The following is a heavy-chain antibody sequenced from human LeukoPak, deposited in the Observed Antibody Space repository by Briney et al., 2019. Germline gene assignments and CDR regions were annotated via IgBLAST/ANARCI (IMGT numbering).Heavy chain of an antibody. CDR3: ARVQSRAAAFDI. D-gene: IGHD2-15*01. J-gene: IGHJ3*02. Sequence: PGGSLRLSCAASGFTFSSYAMSWVRQARGKGLEWVSVISGSAGSTYYADSVKGRFTISRDNSKNTLYLQMNSLRAEDTAVYYCARVQSRAAAFDIWGQGTMVPVSS. CDR1: GFTFSSYA. V-gene: IGHV3-23*01. CDR2: ISGSAGST.